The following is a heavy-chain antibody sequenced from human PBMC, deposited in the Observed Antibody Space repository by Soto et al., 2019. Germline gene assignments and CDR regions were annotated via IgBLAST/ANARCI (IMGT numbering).Heavy chain of an antibody. CDR1: GYTFTSYG. J-gene: IGHJ6*02. Sequence: ASVKVSCKASGYTFTSYGISWVRQAPGQGLEWMGWISAYNGNTNYAQKLQGRVTMTTDTSTSTAYMELRSLRSDDTAVYYCAREGYSGRYKEKRLYYYYGMDVWGQGTTVTVSS. V-gene: IGHV1-18*01. CDR2: ISAYNGNT. D-gene: IGHD1-26*01. CDR3: AREGYSGRYKEKRLYYYYGMDV.